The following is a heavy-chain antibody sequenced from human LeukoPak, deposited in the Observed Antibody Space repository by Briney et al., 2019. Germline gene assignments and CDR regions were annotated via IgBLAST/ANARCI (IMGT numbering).Heavy chain of an antibody. Sequence: KSSETLSLTCTVSGGSISSYYWSWIRQPPGKGLEWIGYISYSGSTNYNPSLKSRVTISVDTSKNQFSLRLSSVTAADTAVYFCASVQNPPRYCSGGTCYDESNAECHYYGYWGQGTLVTVSS. V-gene: IGHV4-59*01. CDR3: ASVQNPPRYCSGGTCYDESNAECHYYGY. D-gene: IGHD2-15*01. J-gene: IGHJ4*02. CDR1: GGSISSYY. CDR2: ISYSGST.